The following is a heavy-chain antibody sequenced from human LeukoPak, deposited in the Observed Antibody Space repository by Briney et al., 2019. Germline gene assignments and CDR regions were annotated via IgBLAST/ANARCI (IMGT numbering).Heavy chain of an antibody. CDR2: IYYSGST. J-gene: IGHJ4*02. CDR3: AREGYDSSYYYYLDY. D-gene: IGHD3-22*01. V-gene: IGHV4-31*03. CDR1: GGSISSGDYY. Sequence: PSQTLSLTCTVSGGSISSGDYYWSWIRQHPGKGLEWIGNIYYSGSTYYNPSLKSRVTISVDTSKSQFSLKLSSVTGADTAVYYCAREGYDSSYYYYLDYWGQGTLVTVSS.